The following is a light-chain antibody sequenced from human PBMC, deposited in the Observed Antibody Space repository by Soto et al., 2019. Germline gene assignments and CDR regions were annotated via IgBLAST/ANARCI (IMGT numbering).Light chain of an antibody. Sequence: QSALTQPRSVSGSPGQSVTISCTGTSSDVGGYNYVSWYQQHPGKAPKLMIYDVSKRPSGVPDRFSGSKSGNTASLTISGLQAEDEADYYCCSYAGQLRVFGGGTKLTVL. V-gene: IGLV2-11*01. CDR2: DVS. CDR3: CSYAGQLRV. J-gene: IGLJ2*01. CDR1: SSDVGGYNY.